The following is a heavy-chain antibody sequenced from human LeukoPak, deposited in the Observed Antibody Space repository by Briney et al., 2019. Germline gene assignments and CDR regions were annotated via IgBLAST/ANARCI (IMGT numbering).Heavy chain of an antibody. Sequence: GASVKVSCKASGYTFTSYGISWVRQAPGQGLEWMGWISAYNGNTNYAQKLQGRVTMTTDTSTSTAYMELRSLRSDDTAVYYCAQEYYDILTGYTWFDPWGQGTLVTVSS. V-gene: IGHV1-18*01. D-gene: IGHD3-9*01. CDR2: ISAYNGNT. CDR1: GYTFTSYG. J-gene: IGHJ5*02. CDR3: AQEYYDILTGYTWFDP.